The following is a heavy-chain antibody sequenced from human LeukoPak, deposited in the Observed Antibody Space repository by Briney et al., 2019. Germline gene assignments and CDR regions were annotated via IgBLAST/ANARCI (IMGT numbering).Heavy chain of an antibody. CDR2: IYHSGST. V-gene: IGHV4-30-2*01. CDR1: GGSISSGGYS. Sequence: SETLSLTCAVSGGSISSGGYSWSWIRQPPGKGLEWIGYIYHSGSTYYNPSLRSRVTISVDRSKNQFSLKLSSVTAADTAVYYCAREYGDYVFFDYWGQGTLVTVSS. CDR3: AREYGDYVFFDY. D-gene: IGHD4-17*01. J-gene: IGHJ4*02.